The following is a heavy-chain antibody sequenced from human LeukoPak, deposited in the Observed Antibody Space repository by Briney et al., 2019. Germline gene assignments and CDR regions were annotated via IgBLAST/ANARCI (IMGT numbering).Heavy chain of an antibody. D-gene: IGHD6-19*01. J-gene: IGHJ5*02. CDR1: GFTFSSYA. Sequence: GGYLRLSCAASGFTFSSYAMSWVRQAPGKGLEWVSGISSTGGSTYYADSVKGRFTISRDNSKNTLYLQMNSLTAEDMAVYYCARGYSSLDPWGQGTLVTVSS. CDR3: ARGYSSLDP. CDR2: ISSTGGST. V-gene: IGHV3-23*01.